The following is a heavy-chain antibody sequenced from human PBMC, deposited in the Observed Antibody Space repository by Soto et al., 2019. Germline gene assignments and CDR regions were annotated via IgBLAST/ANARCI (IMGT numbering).Heavy chain of an antibody. CDR1: GYTFTSYA. V-gene: IGHV1-3*01. CDR2: INAGNGNT. CDR3: ARVAGGFYYFDY. Sequence: ASVKVSCKASGYTFTSYAMHWVRQAPGQRLEWMGWINAGNGNTKYSQKFQGRVTITRDTSASTAYMELSSLRSEDTAGYYCARVAGGFYYFDYWGQGTLVTVSS. J-gene: IGHJ4*02. D-gene: IGHD6-19*01.